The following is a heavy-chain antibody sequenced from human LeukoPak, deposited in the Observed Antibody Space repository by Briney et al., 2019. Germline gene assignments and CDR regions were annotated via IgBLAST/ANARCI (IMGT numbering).Heavy chain of an antibody. J-gene: IGHJ4*02. CDR3: ARPDCSSTSCYTLQY. CDR2: ISDSGDTT. CDR1: GFTFSSYA. D-gene: IGHD2-2*01. Sequence: GGSLRLSCAASGFTFSSYAMSWVRQAPGKGLEWISAISDSGDTTDYADSVRGRFTVSRDNAKDTLYLQMNSLRAEDTAVYYCARPDCSSTSCYTLQYWGQGTLVTVSS. V-gene: IGHV3-23*01.